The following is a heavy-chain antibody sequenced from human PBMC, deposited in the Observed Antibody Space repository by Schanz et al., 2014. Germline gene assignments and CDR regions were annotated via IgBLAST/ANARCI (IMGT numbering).Heavy chain of an antibody. CDR1: GYTFNNYT. J-gene: IGHJ6*03. CDR2: IIPSLGLA. D-gene: IGHD2-2*02. V-gene: IGHV1-69*02. Sequence: QVQLVQSGAEVKKPGSSVKVSCKASGYTFNNYTYVMIWVRQAPGQGLEWMGRIIPSLGLAKYEQKFQDKVTITADKSTSTAYMELTSLRSEDTAVYYCAGTYCSSTSCYTGYYYMDVWGKGTTVTVSS. CDR3: AGTYCSSTSCYTGYYYMDV.